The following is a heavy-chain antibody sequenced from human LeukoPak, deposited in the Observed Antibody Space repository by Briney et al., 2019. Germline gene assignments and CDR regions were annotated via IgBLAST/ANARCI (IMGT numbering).Heavy chain of an antibody. Sequence: GGSLRLSRAASGFTFDDYGMSWVRQAPGKGLEWVSGINWNGGSTGYADSVKGRFTISRDNAKNSLYLQMNSLRAEDTALYYCAKAYSSGWYGNWFDPWGQGTLVTVSS. D-gene: IGHD6-19*01. CDR1: GFTFDDYG. J-gene: IGHJ5*02. V-gene: IGHV3-20*04. CDR3: AKAYSSGWYGNWFDP. CDR2: INWNGGST.